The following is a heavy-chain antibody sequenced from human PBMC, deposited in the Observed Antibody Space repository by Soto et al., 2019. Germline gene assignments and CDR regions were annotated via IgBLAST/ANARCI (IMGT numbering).Heavy chain of an antibody. CDR3: ARVLDIVVVPAAMSTKPYWYFDL. Sequence: QVQLVQSGAEVKKPGASVKVSCKASGYTFTSYGISWVRQAPGQGLEWMGWISAYNGNTNYAQKHQGRITMTTDTSTSTAYMELRSMRSDDTAVYYCARVLDIVVVPAAMSTKPYWYFDLWGRGTLVTVSS. CDR2: ISAYNGNT. CDR1: GYTFTSYG. J-gene: IGHJ2*01. V-gene: IGHV1-18*01. D-gene: IGHD2-2*03.